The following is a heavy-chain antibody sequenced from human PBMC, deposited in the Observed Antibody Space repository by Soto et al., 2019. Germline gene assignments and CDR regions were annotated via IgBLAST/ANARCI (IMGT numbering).Heavy chain of an antibody. D-gene: IGHD3-3*01. CDR3: ARERNYDFWSGYFGTRVYYYYGMDV. CDR2: INHSGST. CDR1: GGSFSGYY. Sequence: PSETLSLTCAVHGGSFSGYYWSWIRQPPGKGLEWIGEINHSGSTNYNPSLKSRVTISVDTSKNQFSLKLSSVTAADTAVYYCARERNYDFWSGYFGTRVYYYYGMDVWAQGTTVTVSS. J-gene: IGHJ6*02. V-gene: IGHV4-34*01.